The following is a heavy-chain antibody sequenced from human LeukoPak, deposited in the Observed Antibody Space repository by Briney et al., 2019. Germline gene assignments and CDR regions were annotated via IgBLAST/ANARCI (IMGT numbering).Heavy chain of an antibody. J-gene: IGHJ4*02. CDR1: GGSFSGYY. V-gene: IGHV4-34*01. Sequence: SETLSLTCAVYGGSFSGYYWSWIRQPPDKGLEWIGEINHSGSTNYNPSLKSRVTISVDTSKNQFSLKLSSVTAADTAVYYCARVPGASSSSWHSAPRGYFDYWGQGTLVTVSS. CDR2: INHSGST. D-gene: IGHD6-13*01. CDR3: ARVPGASSSSWHSAPRGYFDY.